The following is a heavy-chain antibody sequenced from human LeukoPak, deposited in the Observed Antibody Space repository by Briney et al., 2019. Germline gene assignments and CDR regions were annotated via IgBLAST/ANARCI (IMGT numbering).Heavy chain of an antibody. Sequence: SETLSLTCTVSGGSISSYYWSWIRQPAGKGLEWIGRIYTSGSTNYNPSLKSRVTMSVDTSKNQFSLKLSSVTAADTAVFYCATYSSSWSSFDYWGQGTLVTVSS. V-gene: IGHV4-4*07. D-gene: IGHD6-13*01. J-gene: IGHJ4*02. CDR3: ATYSSSWSSFDY. CDR2: IYTSGST. CDR1: GGSISSYY.